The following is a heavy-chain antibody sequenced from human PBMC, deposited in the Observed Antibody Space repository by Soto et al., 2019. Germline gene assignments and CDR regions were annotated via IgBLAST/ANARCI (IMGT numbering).Heavy chain of an antibody. CDR1: GFTFGTYG. J-gene: IGHJ4*02. D-gene: IGHD2-15*01. CDR2: ISYDGSNK. Sequence: VGSLRLSCAASGFTFGTYGMHWVRQAPGKGLEWAAVISYDGSNKYYADSVKGRFTISRDNSKNTLYLQMNSLRAEDTAVYYCRAVVVVAATTFDYWGQGTLVTVSS. V-gene: IGHV3-30*03. CDR3: RAVVVVAATTFDY.